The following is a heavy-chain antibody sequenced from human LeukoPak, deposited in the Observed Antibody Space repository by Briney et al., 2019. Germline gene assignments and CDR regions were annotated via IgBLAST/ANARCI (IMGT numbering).Heavy chain of an antibody. D-gene: IGHD3-10*01. V-gene: IGHV3-23*01. CDR3: AKDRGNMVRGVNRNWFDP. CDR2: ISGSGGST. CDR1: GFTFSSYA. Sequence: GGSLRLSCAAPGFTFSSYAMSWVRQAPGKGLEWVSAISGSGGSTYYADSVKGRFTISRDNSKNTLYLQMNSLRAEDTAVYYCAKDRGNMVRGVNRNWFDPWGQGTLVTVSS. J-gene: IGHJ5*02.